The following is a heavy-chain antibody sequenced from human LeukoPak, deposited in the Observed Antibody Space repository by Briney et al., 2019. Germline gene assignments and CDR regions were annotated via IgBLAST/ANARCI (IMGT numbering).Heavy chain of an antibody. J-gene: IGHJ4*02. Sequence: SETLSLTCTVSGGSISSGSYYWVWIRQPPGKGLEWIGSIYYSGSTYYNPSLKSRVTISVDTSKNQFSLKLSSVTAADTAVYYCARLRPHYSNYDLGYFGYWGQGTLVTVSS. D-gene: IGHD4-11*01. V-gene: IGHV4-39*01. CDR3: ARLRPHYSNYDLGYFGY. CDR1: GGSISSGSYY. CDR2: IYYSGST.